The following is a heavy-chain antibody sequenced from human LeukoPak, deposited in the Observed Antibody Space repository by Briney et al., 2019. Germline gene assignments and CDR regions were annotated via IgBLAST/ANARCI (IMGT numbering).Heavy chain of an antibody. CDR1: GGSFSGYY. Sequence: SETLSLTCAVYGGSFSGYYWSWIRQPPGKGLEWIGEINHSGSTNYNPSLKSRVTISVDTSKNQFSLKLSSVTAADTAVYYCARGQQLVLVGSYFAYWGQGTLVTVSS. CDR2: INHSGST. CDR3: ARGQQLVLVGSYFAY. J-gene: IGHJ4*02. D-gene: IGHD6-13*01. V-gene: IGHV4-34*01.